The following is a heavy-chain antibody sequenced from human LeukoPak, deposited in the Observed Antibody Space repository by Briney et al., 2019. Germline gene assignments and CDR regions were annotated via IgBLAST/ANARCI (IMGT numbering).Heavy chain of an antibody. CDR3: ARYSGSYSGYYFDY. D-gene: IGHD1-26*01. V-gene: IGHV4-39*01. CDR2: IYYSGST. CDR1: GGSISSGDYY. J-gene: IGHJ4*02. Sequence: SETLSLTCTVSGGSISSGDYYWSWIRQPPGKGLEWIGNIYYSGSTYYNPSLKSRVTISVDTSKNQFSLQLSSVTATDTAVYYCARYSGSYSGYYFDYWGQGTLVTVSS.